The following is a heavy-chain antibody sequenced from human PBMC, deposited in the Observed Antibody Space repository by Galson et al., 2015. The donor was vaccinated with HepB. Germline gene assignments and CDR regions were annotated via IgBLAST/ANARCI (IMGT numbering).Heavy chain of an antibody. CDR1: GFTFSSYA. CDR3: ARRALRGVGSPAGNYFDY. J-gene: IGHJ4*02. V-gene: IGHV3-30*04. Sequence: SLRLSCAASGFTFSSYAMHWVRQAPGKGLEWVAVISYDGSNKYYADSVMGRFTISRDNSKNTLYLQMNSLRAEDTAVYYCARRALRGVGSPAGNYFDYWGQGTLVTVSS. D-gene: IGHD3-10*01. CDR2: ISYDGSNK.